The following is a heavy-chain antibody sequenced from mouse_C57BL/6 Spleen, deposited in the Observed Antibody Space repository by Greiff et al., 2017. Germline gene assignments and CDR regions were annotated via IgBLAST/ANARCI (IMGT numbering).Heavy chain of an antibody. CDR3: ARTLYGSSPFAY. V-gene: IGHV1-26*01. J-gene: IGHJ3*01. D-gene: IGHD1-1*01. Sequence: EVKLQQSGPELVKPGASVKISCKASGYTFTDYYMNWVKQSHGKSLEWIGDINPNNGGTSYNQKFKGKATLTVDKSSSTAYMELRSLTSEDSAVYYCARTLYGSSPFAYWGQGTLVTVSA. CDR2: INPNNGGT. CDR1: GYTFTDYY.